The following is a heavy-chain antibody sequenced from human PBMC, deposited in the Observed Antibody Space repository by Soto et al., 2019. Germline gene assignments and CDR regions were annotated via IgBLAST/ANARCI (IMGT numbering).Heavy chain of an antibody. D-gene: IGHD3-10*01. CDR1: GFTFSSYW. J-gene: IGHJ6*02. CDR3: ARAGDYYGSGLYYYYGMDV. Sequence: GGSLRLSCAASGFTFSSYWMSWVRQAPGKGLEWVANIKQDGSEKYYVDSVKSRFTISRDNAKNSLYLQMNSLRAEDTAVYYCARAGDYYGSGLYYYYGMDVWGQGTTVTVSS. CDR2: IKQDGSEK. V-gene: IGHV3-7*05.